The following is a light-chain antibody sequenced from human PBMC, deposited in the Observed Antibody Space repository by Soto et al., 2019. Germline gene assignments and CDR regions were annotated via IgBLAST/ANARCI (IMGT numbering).Light chain of an antibody. V-gene: IGKV1-5*03. CDR3: QQYLNRLT. Sequence: DSQMTQSPSTLSASVGDRVTITCRASQGISTWWAGYQQKPGNAPKLLIYKAPSLEGGVPSRFSGSGSGTEFTLTISSLQPDDFATYYCQQYLNRLTSCQGTNVDIK. CDR2: KAP. J-gene: IGKJ1*01. CDR1: QGISTW.